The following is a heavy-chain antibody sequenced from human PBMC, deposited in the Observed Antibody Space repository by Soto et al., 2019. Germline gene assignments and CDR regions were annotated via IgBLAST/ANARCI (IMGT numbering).Heavy chain of an antibody. CDR2: IYSGGST. Sequence: GGSLRLSCAASGFTVSSNYMSWVRQAPGKGLEWVSVIYSGGSTYYADSVKGRFTISRDNSKNTLYLQMNSLRAEDTAVYYCARDLLGSPIDYWGQGTLVTVSS. CDR3: ARDLLGSPIDY. D-gene: IGHD2-15*01. V-gene: IGHV3-66*01. J-gene: IGHJ4*02. CDR1: GFTVSSNY.